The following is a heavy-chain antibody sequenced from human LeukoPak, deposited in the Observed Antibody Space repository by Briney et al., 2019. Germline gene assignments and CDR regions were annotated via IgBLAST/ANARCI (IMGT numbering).Heavy chain of an antibody. Sequence: PGGSLRLSCAASGFTFSSYWMSWVRQAPGKGLEWVANIKQDGSEKYYVDSVKGRFTISRDNAKNSLYLQMNSLRAEDTAVYYCARALHNSGSYRAYYYYYYMDVWGKGTTVTISS. J-gene: IGHJ6*03. D-gene: IGHD1-26*01. CDR1: GFTFSSYW. CDR2: IKQDGSEK. CDR3: ARALHNSGSYRAYYYYYYMDV. V-gene: IGHV3-7*01.